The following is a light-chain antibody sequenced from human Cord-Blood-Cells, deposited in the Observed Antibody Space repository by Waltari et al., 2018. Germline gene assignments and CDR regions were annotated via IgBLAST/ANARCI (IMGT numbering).Light chain of an antibody. Sequence: DLQLTQSPSSLSASVGDIVTITCRASQSISSYLNWYQQKPGKASKLLIYAASSLQSGVPSRFSGSGSGTDFTLTISSLQPEDFATYYCQQSYSTPPITFGQGTRLEIK. V-gene: IGKV1-39*01. CDR1: QSISSY. CDR2: AAS. J-gene: IGKJ5*01. CDR3: QQSYSTPPIT.